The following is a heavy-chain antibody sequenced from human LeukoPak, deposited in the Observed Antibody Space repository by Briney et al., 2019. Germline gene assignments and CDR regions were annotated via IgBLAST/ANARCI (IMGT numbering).Heavy chain of an antibody. Sequence: ASVKVSCKASGYTFTGYYMHWVRQAPGQGLEWMGWINHNSGGTNYAQKFQGRVTMTRDTSISTAYMELSRLRSDDTAVYYCARDQSDYYDSSGYYFRYAFDIWGQGTMVTVSS. CDR2: INHNSGGT. CDR1: GYTFTGYY. CDR3: ARDQSDYYDSSGYYFRYAFDI. D-gene: IGHD3-22*01. V-gene: IGHV1-2*02. J-gene: IGHJ3*02.